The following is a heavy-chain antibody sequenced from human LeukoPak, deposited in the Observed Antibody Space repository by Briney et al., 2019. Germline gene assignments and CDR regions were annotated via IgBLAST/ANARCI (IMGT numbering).Heavy chain of an antibody. CDR2: MIPIFGRA. Sequence: SVKVSCKASGGTFISYAISWVRQAPGQGLEWMGGMIPIFGRANYAQKFQGRVTITTDEDTSTAYMELSSLRSEDTAVYYCARGGSSGYFDYWGQGTLVTVSS. V-gene: IGHV1-69*05. J-gene: IGHJ4*02. D-gene: IGHD3-22*01. CDR1: GGTFISYA. CDR3: ARGGSSGYFDY.